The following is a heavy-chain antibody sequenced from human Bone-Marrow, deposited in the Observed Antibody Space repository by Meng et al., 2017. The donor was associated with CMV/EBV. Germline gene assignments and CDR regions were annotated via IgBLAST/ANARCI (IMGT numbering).Heavy chain of an antibody. D-gene: IGHD1-26*01. Sequence: SCTASGSTFTSSDIDWVRQATGQGLEWMGWMNPNSGNTGYAQKFQGRVTMTRNTSISTAYMELSSLKSEDTAVYYCARAEVGALIDYWGQGTLVTVSS. V-gene: IGHV1-8*01. J-gene: IGHJ4*02. CDR2: MNPNSGNT. CDR3: ARAEVGALIDY. CDR1: GSTFTSSD.